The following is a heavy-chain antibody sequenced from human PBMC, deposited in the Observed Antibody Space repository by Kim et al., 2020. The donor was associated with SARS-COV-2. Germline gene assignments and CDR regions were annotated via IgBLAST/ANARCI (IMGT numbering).Heavy chain of an antibody. CDR3: AKIADMDGYDYFYYYGMDV. V-gene: IGHV3-23*01. D-gene: IGHD5-12*01. Sequence: GGSLRLSCVGSGFTFDTYAMSWVRQAPGKGLEWVSVISGIGVNTFYADSVRGRFTISRDNSKNIVYLQMNSLTDEDTALYYCAKIADMDGYDYFYYYGMDVWGRENADSVS. CDR2: ISGIGVNT. J-gene: IGHJ6*02. CDR1: GFTFDTYA.